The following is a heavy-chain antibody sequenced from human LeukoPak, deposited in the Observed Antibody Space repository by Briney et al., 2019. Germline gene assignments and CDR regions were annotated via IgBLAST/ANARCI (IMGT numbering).Heavy chain of an antibody. D-gene: IGHD6-19*01. CDR3: ARGGGVAGTPYNPYDY. CDR2: IYYSGST. J-gene: IGHJ4*02. V-gene: IGHV4-59*01. CDR1: GGSISSYY. Sequence: SETLSLTCTVSGGSISSYYWSWIRQPPGKGLEWIGYIYYSGSTNYNPSLKSRVTISVDTSKNQFSLKLSSVTAADTAVYYCARGGGVAGTPYNPYDYWGQGTLVTVSS.